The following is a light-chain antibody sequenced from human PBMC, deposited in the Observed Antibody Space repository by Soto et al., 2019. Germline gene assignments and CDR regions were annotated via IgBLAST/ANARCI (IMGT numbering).Light chain of an antibody. CDR2: DIT. CDR1: SXDVGRFEY. V-gene: IGLV2-11*01. CDR3: CSYAGIYSYV. Sequence: QSVLTQPRSVSGSPGQSVTISCTGTSXDVGRFEYVSWYQRHPGEAPKVVVYDITKRPSGVPDRFSGSKSGNTASLTISGLQAEDEADYYCCSYAGIYSYVFRTGTKITVL. J-gene: IGLJ1*01.